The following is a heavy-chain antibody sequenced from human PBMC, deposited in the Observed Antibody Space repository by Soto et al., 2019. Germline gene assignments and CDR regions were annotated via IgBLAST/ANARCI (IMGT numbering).Heavy chain of an antibody. D-gene: IGHD1-1*01. CDR1: VFTLSTYW. V-gene: IGHV3-74*01. CDR3: VRDGYPAWVYGVDV. Sequence: SLRLSCAAAVFTLSTYWMHWVRQAPGKGLVWVSRMNSDGSTTNGGDSVKGRFNISRDNARNTLYLQMNSLRAQDTAVYYCVRDGYPAWVYGVDVWGQGTTVTVSS. CDR2: MNSDGSTT. J-gene: IGHJ6*02.